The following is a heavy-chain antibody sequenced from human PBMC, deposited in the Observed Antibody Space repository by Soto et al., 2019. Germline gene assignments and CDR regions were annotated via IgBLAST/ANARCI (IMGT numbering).Heavy chain of an antibody. J-gene: IGHJ4*02. CDR3: ARDRFSGAVAGTFDY. CDR2: INSDGSST. D-gene: IGHD6-19*01. CDR1: GFTFSSYW. Sequence: GGSLRLSCAASGFTFSSYWMHWVRQAPGKGLVWVSRINSDGSSTSYADSVKGRFTISRDNAKNTLYLQMNSLRAEDTAVYYCARDRFSGAVAGTFDYWGQGTLVTVSS. V-gene: IGHV3-74*01.